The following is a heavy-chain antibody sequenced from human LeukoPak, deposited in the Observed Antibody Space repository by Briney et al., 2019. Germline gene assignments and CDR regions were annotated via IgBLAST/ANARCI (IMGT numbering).Heavy chain of an antibody. V-gene: IGHV4-31*03. D-gene: IGHD6-6*01. CDR2: IYYSGST. CDR3: ARRASSSSYHYYYYYYYMDV. CDR1: GGSISSGGYY. J-gene: IGHJ6*03. Sequence: SQTLSLTCTVSGGSISSGGYYWSWIRQHPGKGLEWIGYIYYSGSTYYNPSLKSRVTISVDTSKNQFSLKLSSVTAADTAVYYCARRASSSSYHYYYYYYYMDVWGKGTTVTVSS.